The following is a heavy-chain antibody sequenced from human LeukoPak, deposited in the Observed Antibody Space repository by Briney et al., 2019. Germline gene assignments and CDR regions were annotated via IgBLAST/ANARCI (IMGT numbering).Heavy chain of an antibody. J-gene: IGHJ6*03. CDR3: ARVGRGYCSGGSCYCGGYYNYMDV. CDR2: MKPNSGNT. D-gene: IGHD2-15*01. CDR1: VYTFTSYA. Sequence: ASVKGSCKASVYTFTSYAINWVRHAPGQGLVWVGWMKPNSGNTRNAQKLQSRVTITRNTSRSTAYMELSSLRSEDTAVYYCARVGRGYCSGGSCYCGGYYNYMDVWGKGSTVTISS. V-gene: IGHV1-8*03.